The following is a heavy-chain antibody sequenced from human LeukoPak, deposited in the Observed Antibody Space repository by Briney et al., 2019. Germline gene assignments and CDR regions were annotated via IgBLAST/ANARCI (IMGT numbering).Heavy chain of an antibody. CDR3: ARDLLGSATSYSSGAWDY. J-gene: IGHJ4*02. Sequence: GASVKVSCKASGYTFTSYYMHWVRQAPGQGLEWMGIINPSGGSTSYAQKFQGRVTMTRDTSTSTAYMELSSLRAEDTAVYYCARDLLGSATSYSSGAWDYWGQGTLVTVSS. CDR2: INPSGGST. CDR1: GYTFTSYY. D-gene: IGHD3-9*01. V-gene: IGHV1-46*01.